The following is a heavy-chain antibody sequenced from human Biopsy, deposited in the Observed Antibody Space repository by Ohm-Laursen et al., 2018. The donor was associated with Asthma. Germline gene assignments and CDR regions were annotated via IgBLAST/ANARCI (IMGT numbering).Heavy chain of an antibody. CDR2: IWLDGSNK. CDR1: GFTFGSYG. V-gene: IGHV3-33*01. Sequence: SLRLSRAASGFTFGSYGLHWVRQAPGKGLEWVADIWLDGSNKHYADSVKGRFTISRDNSKNTLYLQMNSLRAEDTALYYCGREDSSGWSHYYFDYWGQGTLVTVSS. D-gene: IGHD6-19*01. J-gene: IGHJ4*02. CDR3: GREDSSGWSHYYFDY.